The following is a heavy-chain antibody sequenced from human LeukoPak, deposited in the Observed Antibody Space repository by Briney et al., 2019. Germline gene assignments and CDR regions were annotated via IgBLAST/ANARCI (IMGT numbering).Heavy chain of an antibody. CDR2: ISSSSSFI. CDR1: GFTFSIYS. J-gene: IGHJ4*02. Sequence: GGSLRLSCAASGFTFSIYSLNWVRQAPGKGLEWVSSISSSSSFISYADSVKGRFTISRDNAKNSLYLQMNSLRAEDTTVYYCAKNRKSSSSDFDYWGQGTLVTVSS. CDR3: AKNRKSSSSDFDY. D-gene: IGHD6-6*01. V-gene: IGHV3-21*06.